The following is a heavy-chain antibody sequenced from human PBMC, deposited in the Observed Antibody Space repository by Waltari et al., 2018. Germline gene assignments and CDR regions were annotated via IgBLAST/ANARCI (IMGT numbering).Heavy chain of an antibody. D-gene: IGHD5-12*01. V-gene: IGHV4-4*07. CDR1: GGSFINAH. J-gene: IGHJ3*01. Sequence: QVQLQESGPGLVKPSETLSLTCTVSGGSFINAHLSWIRQPAGKGLEWSERISSSGETNYDPSLANRFSISFSSSKNQFALKLTSLTAADTAVYYGARVHRPRGYNYGHDAFDVWGQGTMVSVS. CDR3: ARVHRPRGYNYGHDAFDV. CDR2: ISSSGET.